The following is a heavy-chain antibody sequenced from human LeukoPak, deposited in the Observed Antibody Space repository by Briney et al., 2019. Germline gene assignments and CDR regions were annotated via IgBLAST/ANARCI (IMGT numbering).Heavy chain of an antibody. Sequence: SETLSLTCTVSGGSISSSSYYWGWIRQPPGKGLEWIGSIYYSGSTYYNPSLKSRVTISVDTSKNQFSLKLSSVTAADTAVYYCARYSMPKAAFDIWGQGTMVTVSS. CDR3: ARYSMPKAAFDI. V-gene: IGHV4-39*01. D-gene: IGHD2/OR15-2a*01. CDR2: IYYSGST. J-gene: IGHJ3*02. CDR1: GGSISSSSYY.